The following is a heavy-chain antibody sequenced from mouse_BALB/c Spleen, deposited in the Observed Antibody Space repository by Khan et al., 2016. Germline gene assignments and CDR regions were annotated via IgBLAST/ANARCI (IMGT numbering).Heavy chain of an antibody. D-gene: IGHD3-3*01. Sequence: EVELVESGGDLVKPGGSLKLSCAASGFTFSSYGMSWVRQTPDKRLEWVAPISSGGSYTYYPDSVKGRFTISRDNAKNTLYLHMSRLTSEDTAMDYCAERACDYWGQGTTLTVSS. J-gene: IGHJ2*01. CDR1: GFTFSSYG. CDR3: AERACDY. CDR2: ISSGGSYT. V-gene: IGHV5-6*01.